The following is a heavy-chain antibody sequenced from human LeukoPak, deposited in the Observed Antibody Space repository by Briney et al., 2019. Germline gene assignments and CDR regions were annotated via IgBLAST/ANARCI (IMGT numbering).Heavy chain of an antibody. CDR3: ARDTYDSSGYSYFDY. Sequence: GGSLRLSCAASGFTFSDYYMSWVRQAPGKGLEWVSYISSSSSYTNYADSVKGRFTISRDNAKNSLYLQMNSLRAEDTAVYYCARDTYDSSGYSYFDYWGQGTLVTVSS. D-gene: IGHD3-22*01. CDR2: ISSSSSYT. CDR1: GFTFSDYY. J-gene: IGHJ4*02. V-gene: IGHV3-11*06.